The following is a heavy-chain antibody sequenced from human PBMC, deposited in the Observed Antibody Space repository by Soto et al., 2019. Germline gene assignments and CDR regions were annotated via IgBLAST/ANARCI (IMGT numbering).Heavy chain of an antibody. D-gene: IGHD3-3*01. V-gene: IGHV3-23*01. Sequence: GSLRLSCAASEFTFSNYAMSWVRQAPGKGLEWVSAISYGGGTTYYADSVKGRFTISRDNSKNTLYLQMNSLRAEDTAVYYCAKNPGYLEYLCDYWAQGTLATVPQ. CDR3: AKNPGYLEYLCDY. J-gene: IGHJ4*02. CDR2: ISYGGGTT. CDR1: EFTFSNYA.